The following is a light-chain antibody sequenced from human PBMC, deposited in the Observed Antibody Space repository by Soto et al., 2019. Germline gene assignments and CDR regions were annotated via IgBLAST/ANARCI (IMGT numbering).Light chain of an antibody. CDR1: QSISSPY. CDR2: GAS. J-gene: IGKJ1*01. Sequence: EIVLTQSPGTLSLSPGERATLSCRASQSISSPYLAWYQQKPGQAPRLLIDGASSRPTGVPDRFSGSGSGTDFTLTISRLEPEDFAVYYCQQYDSWTFGQGTKV. V-gene: IGKV3-20*01. CDR3: QQYDSWT.